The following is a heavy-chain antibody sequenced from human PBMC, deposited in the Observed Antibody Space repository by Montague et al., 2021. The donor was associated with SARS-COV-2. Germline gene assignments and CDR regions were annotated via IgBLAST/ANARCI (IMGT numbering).Heavy chain of an antibody. CDR3: ARRLIVFLPAAPGGPTHETYAYAMDV. CDR1: GFTFSSYA. D-gene: IGHD2-2*01. J-gene: IGHJ6*02. CDR2: ISYDGSNK. V-gene: IGHV3-30*04. Sequence: SLRLSCAASGFTFSSYAMHWVRQAPGKGLEWVAVISYDGSNKYYVDSVKGRFSISRDNSKNTLYLQMNSLRAEDTAVYYCARRLIVFLPAAPGGPTHETYAYAMDVWGQGTTVTVSS.